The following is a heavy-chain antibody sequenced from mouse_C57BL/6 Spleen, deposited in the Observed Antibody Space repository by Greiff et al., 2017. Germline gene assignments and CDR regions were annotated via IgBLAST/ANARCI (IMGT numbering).Heavy chain of an antibody. J-gene: IGHJ4*01. CDR3: ARNAYYGSSYGDAMDY. CDR1: GFSLTSYG. V-gene: IGHV2-2*01. Sequence: QVQLKESGPGLVQPSQSLSITCTVSGFSLTSYGVHWVRQSPGKGLEWLGVIWSGGSTDYNAAFISRLSISKDNSKSQVFFKMNSLQADDTAIYYCARNAYYGSSYGDAMDYWGQGTSVTVSS. D-gene: IGHD1-1*01. CDR2: IWSGGST.